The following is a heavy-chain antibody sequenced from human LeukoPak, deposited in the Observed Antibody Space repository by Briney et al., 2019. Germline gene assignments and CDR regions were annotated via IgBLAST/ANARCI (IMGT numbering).Heavy chain of an antibody. CDR3: AELGITMIGGV. CDR2: IKQDGSEK. V-gene: IGHV3-7*01. CDR1: GFTFSSYW. D-gene: IGHD3-10*02. J-gene: IGHJ6*04. Sequence: GGSLRLSCAASGFTFSSYWMSWVRQAPGKGLEWVANIKQDGSEKYYVDSVKGRITISRDNAKNSLYLQMNSLRAEDTAVYYCAELGITMIGGVWGKGTTVTISS.